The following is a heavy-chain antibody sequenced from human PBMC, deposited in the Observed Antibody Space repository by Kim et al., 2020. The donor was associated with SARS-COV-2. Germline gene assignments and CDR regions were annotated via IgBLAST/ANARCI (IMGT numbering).Heavy chain of an antibody. Sequence: GESLKISCKGSGYDFTIYWISWVRQMPGKGLEWMGRIDPSDSYTNYSPSFQGHATISADKSINTAYLQWSGLKASDTAMYYCARHQREARGFDLWGQGTLVTLSS. V-gene: IGHV5-10-1*01. CDR3: ARHQREARGFDL. D-gene: IGHD1-26*01. J-gene: IGHJ4*02. CDR1: GYDFTIYW. CDR2: IDPSDSYT.